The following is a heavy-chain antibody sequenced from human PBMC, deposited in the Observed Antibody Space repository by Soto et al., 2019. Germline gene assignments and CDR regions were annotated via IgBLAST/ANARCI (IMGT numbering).Heavy chain of an antibody. V-gene: IGHV3-7*03. J-gene: IGHJ4*02. Sequence: GGSLRLSCAASGFTFSSYWMSWVRQAPGRGLECVANIKDDGSETYHVDSVRGRFTISRDNAKYSLILQMNTLRVEDTAIYYCARHCFDSSPFDYWGPGTLVTVSS. CDR1: GFTFSSYW. D-gene: IGHD3-22*01. CDR3: ARHCFDSSPFDY. CDR2: IKDDGSET.